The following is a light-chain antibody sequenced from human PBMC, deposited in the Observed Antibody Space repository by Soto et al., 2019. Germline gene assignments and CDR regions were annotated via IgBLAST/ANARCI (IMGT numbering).Light chain of an antibody. CDR3: QHYGSSHPTT. CDR1: QIVISNY. V-gene: IGKV3-20*01. CDR2: VAS. J-gene: IGKJ5*01. Sequence: EIVLTQSPGTLSLSPGERATLSCRASQIVISNYLAWYQQKPGQAPRLLIYVASQRATGLPDRFSGSGSGTEFTLTISRLEPEDFAVYYCQHYGSSHPTTFGQGTRLEI.